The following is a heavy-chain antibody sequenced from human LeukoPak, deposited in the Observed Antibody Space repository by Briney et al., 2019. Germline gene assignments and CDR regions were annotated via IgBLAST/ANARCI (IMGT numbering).Heavy chain of an antibody. CDR2: IYYSGST. D-gene: IGHD1-26*01. J-gene: IGHJ3*02. Sequence: SETLSLTCTVSGGSISSYYWSWIRQPPGKGLEWIGYIYYSGSTNYNPSLKSRVTISVDTSRNQFSLKLSSVTAADTAVYYCARRVAVGAADAFDIWGQGTMVTVSS. V-gene: IGHV4-59*08. CDR1: GGSISSYY. CDR3: ARRVAVGAADAFDI.